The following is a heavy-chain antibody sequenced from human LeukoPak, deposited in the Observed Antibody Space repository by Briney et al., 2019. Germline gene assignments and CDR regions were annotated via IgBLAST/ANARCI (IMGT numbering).Heavy chain of an antibody. Sequence: SETLSLTCTASGGSISRSSYYWGRIPQPPGKGLAWIGSINYSGSHNYNPSFKSGVTIHEDTTKNQFSLKLSSVTAADTAVYYCARWEESDAIDSWGQGTMVTVSS. CDR2: INYSGSH. D-gene: IGHD1-26*01. CDR1: GGSISRSSYY. V-gene: IGHV4-39*01. J-gene: IGHJ3*02. CDR3: ARWEESDAIDS.